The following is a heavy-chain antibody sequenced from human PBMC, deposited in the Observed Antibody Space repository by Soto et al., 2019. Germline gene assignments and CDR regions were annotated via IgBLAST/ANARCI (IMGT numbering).Heavy chain of an antibody. CDR1: GFAVSSYS. V-gene: IGHV3-30-3*01. CDR3: TRGRSMIANDDFQY. CDR2: MSFDGNSK. D-gene: IGHD2-21*01. Sequence: GGSLRLSCAASGFAVSSYSMHWVRQAPGKGLEWVAAMSFDGNSKYFADSVKGRFKISRDTSKNTWSLEMGSLGVEDSALYHCTRGRSMIANDDFQYWGQGTQVTVSS. J-gene: IGHJ4*02.